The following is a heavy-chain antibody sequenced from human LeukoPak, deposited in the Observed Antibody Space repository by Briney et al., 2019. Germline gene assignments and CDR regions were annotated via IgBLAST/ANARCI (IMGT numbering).Heavy chain of an antibody. CDR3: ARGYSSSYYYYYYMDV. V-gene: IGHV1-2*02. D-gene: IGHD6-6*01. CDR2: INPNSGGT. CDR1: GYTFTGYY. Sequence: ASVKVSCKASGYTFTGYYMHWVRQAPGQGLEWMGWINPNSGGTNYAQKFQGRVTMTRDTSISTAYMELSSLRSEDTAVYYCARGYSSSYYYYYYMDVWGKGTTVTVSS. J-gene: IGHJ6*03.